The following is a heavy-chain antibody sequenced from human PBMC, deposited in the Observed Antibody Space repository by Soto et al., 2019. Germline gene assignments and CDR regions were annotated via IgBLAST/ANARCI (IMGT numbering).Heavy chain of an antibody. CDR2: VSGSGGNT. J-gene: IGHJ4*02. V-gene: IGHV3-23*01. CDR3: AKSLDGTNWVDY. CDR1: GFTFSSYA. D-gene: IGHD1-7*01. Sequence: EVQLLESGGGLVQPGGSLTLSCAASGFTFSSYAMTWVRQASGKGLEWVSTVSGSGGNTYYADSVKGRFTISRDNSKNTLYLQMNNLRGEDTAVYYCAKSLDGTNWVDYWGQGTLVTVSS.